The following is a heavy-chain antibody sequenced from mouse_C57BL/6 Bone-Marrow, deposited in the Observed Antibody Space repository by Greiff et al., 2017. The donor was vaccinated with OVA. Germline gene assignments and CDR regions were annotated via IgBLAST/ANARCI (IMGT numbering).Heavy chain of an antibody. CDR1: GFTFSSYA. J-gene: IGHJ4*01. D-gene: IGHD1-2*01. CDR3: ARGRRTAGYAMDY. Sequence: EVKLVESGGGLVKPGGSPKLSCAASGFTFSSYAMSWVRQTPEKRLEWVATISDGGSYTYYPDNVKGRFTISRDNAKNNLYLQMSHLKSEDTAMYYCARGRRTAGYAMDYWGQGTSVTVSS. CDR2: ISDGGSYT. V-gene: IGHV5-4*03.